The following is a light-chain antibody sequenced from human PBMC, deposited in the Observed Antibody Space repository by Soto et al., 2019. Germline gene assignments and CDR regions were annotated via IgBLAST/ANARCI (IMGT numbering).Light chain of an antibody. V-gene: IGLV1-40*01. J-gene: IGLJ1*01. CDR2: GNS. CDR1: SSNIGAGYD. CDR3: QSYDSSLSALYV. Sequence: QCVLTQPPSVSGAPGQRVTISCTGSSSNIGAGYDVHWYQQLPGTAPKLLIYGNSNRPSGVPDRFSGSKSGTSASLAITGLQAEDEADYYCQSYDSSLSALYVFGTGTKLTVL.